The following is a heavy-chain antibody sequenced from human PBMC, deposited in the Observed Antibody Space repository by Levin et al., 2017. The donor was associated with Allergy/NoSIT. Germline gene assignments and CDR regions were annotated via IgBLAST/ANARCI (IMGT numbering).Heavy chain of an antibody. CDR3: AKVHSRRVLLWFGEGDYYMDV. CDR1: GFTFSSSG. CDR2: ISYDGSNK. V-gene: IGHV3-30*18. J-gene: IGHJ6*03. D-gene: IGHD3-10*01. Sequence: LSLTCAASGFTFSSSGMHWVRPAPGKGLEWVAVISYDGSNKYYADSVKGRFTISRDNSKNTLYLQMNSLRAEDTAVYYCAKVHSRRVLLWFGEGDYYMDVWGKGTTVTVSS.